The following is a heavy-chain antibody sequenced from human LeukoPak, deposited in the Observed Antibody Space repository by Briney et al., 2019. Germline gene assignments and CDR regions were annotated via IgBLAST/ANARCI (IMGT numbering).Heavy chain of an antibody. CDR3: AKDIWSSWRYYYYYMDV. V-gene: IGHV3-21*04. Sequence: GGSLRLSYAASGFTFSSYSMNWVRQAPGKGLGWVSSISSSSSYIYYADSVKGRFTISRDNAKNSLYLQMNSLRAEDTAVYYCAKDIWSSWRYYYYYMDVWGKGTTVTISS. J-gene: IGHJ6*03. CDR2: ISSSSSYI. D-gene: IGHD6-13*01. CDR1: GFTFSSYS.